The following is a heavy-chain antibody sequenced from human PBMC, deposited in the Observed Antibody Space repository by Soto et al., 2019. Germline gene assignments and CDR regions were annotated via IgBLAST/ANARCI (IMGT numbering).Heavy chain of an antibody. CDR1: GGSISSGDYY. CDR3: AREDIVVVKGFDY. CDR2: IYYSGST. V-gene: IGHV4-30-4*01. Sequence: TLSLTCTVSGGSISSGDYYWSWIRQPPGKGLEYIGYIYYSGSTYYNPSLKSRATISVDTSKNQFSLKVSSVTAADTAVYYCAREDIVVVKGFDYWGQGTLVTVSS. D-gene: IGHD2-21*01. J-gene: IGHJ4*02.